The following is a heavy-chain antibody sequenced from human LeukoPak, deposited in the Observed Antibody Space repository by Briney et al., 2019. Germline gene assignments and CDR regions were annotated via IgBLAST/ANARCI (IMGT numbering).Heavy chain of an antibody. CDR1: GGSINRGTYY. D-gene: IGHD2-2*01. J-gene: IGHJ5*02. V-gene: IGHV4-39*01. CDR3: ARQGYCTSGSCYAGSEFDP. CDR2: MFSNGNT. Sequence: SETLSLTCTVSGGSINRGTYYWGWLRLAPGKGLEWIGSMFSNGNTYYNPSLKSRVAISLDRSKNEFSLKLTSVTAADTAVYYCARQGYCTSGSCYAGSEFDPWGQGTLVIVSS.